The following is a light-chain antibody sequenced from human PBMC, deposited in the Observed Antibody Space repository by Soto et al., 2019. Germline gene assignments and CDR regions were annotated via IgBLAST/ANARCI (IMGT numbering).Light chain of an antibody. J-gene: IGLJ2*01. CDR3: AAWDDSLNGPNVV. CDR1: SSNIGSNT. Sequence: QSVLTQPPSASGTPGQRVTISCSGSSSNIGSNTVNWYQQLPGTAPKLLIYSNNQRPSGVPDRFSGSKSGTSASLAISGLQSEDEADYYCAAWDDSLNGPNVVFGGGPKLTIL. CDR2: SNN. V-gene: IGLV1-44*01.